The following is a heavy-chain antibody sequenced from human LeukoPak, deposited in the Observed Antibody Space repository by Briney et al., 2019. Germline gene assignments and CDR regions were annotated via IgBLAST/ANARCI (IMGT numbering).Heavy chain of an antibody. CDR1: GGSFSGYY. J-gene: IGHJ4*02. V-gene: IGHV4-34*01. D-gene: IGHD3-3*01. Sequence: SETLSLTCAVYGGSFSGYYWSWIRQPPGKGLEWIGEINHSGSTNYNPSLKSRVTISVDTSKNQFSLKLSSVTAADTAVYYCARWGPTAYYDFWSGYFVGYYFDYWGQGTLVTVSS. CDR3: ARWGPTAYYDFWSGYFVGYYFDY. CDR2: INHSGST.